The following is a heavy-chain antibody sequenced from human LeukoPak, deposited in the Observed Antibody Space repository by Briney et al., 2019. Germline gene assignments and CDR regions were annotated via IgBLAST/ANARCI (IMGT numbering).Heavy chain of an antibody. Sequence: GGSLRLSCAASGFTFSSYAMSWVRQAPGKGLEWVSAISGSGGSTYYADSVKGRFTISRDNSKNTLYLQMNSLRAEDTAVYYCAKDSGGPTMSTRYFDYWGQGTLVTVSS. CDR3: AKDSGGPTMSTRYFDY. V-gene: IGHV3-23*01. D-gene: IGHD3-10*02. CDR2: ISGSGGST. CDR1: GFTFSSYA. J-gene: IGHJ4*02.